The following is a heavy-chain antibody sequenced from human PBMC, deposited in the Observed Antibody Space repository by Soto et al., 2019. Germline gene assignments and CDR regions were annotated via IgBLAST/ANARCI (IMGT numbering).Heavy chain of an antibody. CDR1: GFTFSSYG. CDR3: ARGYDYHYYYGMDV. CDR2: IWYDGSNK. J-gene: IGHJ6*02. Sequence: PGGSLRLSCAASGFTFSSYGMHWVRQAPGKGLEWVAVIWYDGSNKYYADSVKGRFTISRDNSKNTLYLQMNSLRAEDTAVYYCARGYDYHYYYGMDVWGQGTTVTVSS. V-gene: IGHV3-33*01. D-gene: IGHD2-2*01.